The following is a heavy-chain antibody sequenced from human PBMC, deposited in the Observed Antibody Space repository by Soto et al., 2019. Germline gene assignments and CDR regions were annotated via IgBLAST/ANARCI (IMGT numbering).Heavy chain of an antibody. CDR3: ERALVPSARAGSYYYSGRVV. CDR1: GYTFTSYG. V-gene: IGHV1-18*04. J-gene: IGHJ6*01. CDR2: VSAYNGNT. D-gene: IGHD2-2*01. Sequence: AAEKVSCTASGYTFTSYGISWVRQAPGQGIEWMGWVSAYNGNTNYAQKLQGRVTMTTDTSTSTAYMELRSLRSDDTAVDYCERALVPSARAGSYYYSGRVVW.